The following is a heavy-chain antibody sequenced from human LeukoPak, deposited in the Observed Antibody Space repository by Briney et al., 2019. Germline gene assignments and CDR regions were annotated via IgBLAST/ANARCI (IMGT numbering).Heavy chain of an antibody. CDR2: IRYDGSNK. V-gene: IGHV3-30*02. CDR3: AKTLRELSGGAFDI. J-gene: IGHJ3*02. D-gene: IGHD1-26*01. CDR1: GFTFSSYG. Sequence: PGGSLRLSCAASGFTFSSYGMHWVRQAPSKGLEWVAFIRYDGSNKYYADSVKGRFTISRDNSKNTLYLQMNSLRAEDTAVYYCAKTLRELSGGAFDIWGQGTMVTVSS.